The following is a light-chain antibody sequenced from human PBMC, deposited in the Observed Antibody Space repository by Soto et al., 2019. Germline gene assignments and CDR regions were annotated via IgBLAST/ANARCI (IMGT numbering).Light chain of an antibody. CDR1: QSLLHSNGYNY. V-gene: IGKV2-28*01. CDR3: MQALQTPLT. CDR2: LGS. Sequence: DLVMTQSPLSLPVTPGEPASISCRSSQSLLHSNGYNYLDWYLQKPGQSPQLLIYLGSNRASGGPVRFSGSGSGTDFTPKISRVEAEDVGVYYCMQALQTPLTFGGGTKVEIK. J-gene: IGKJ4*01.